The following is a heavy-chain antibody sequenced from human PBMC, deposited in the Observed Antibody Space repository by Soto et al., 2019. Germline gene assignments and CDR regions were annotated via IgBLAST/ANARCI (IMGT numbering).Heavy chain of an antibody. D-gene: IGHD2-2*01. J-gene: IGHJ6*03. CDR1: GYSFTSYW. V-gene: IGHV5-51*01. CDR3: ARLNQLLFKNNYYYMDV. CDR2: IYPGDSDT. Sequence: GESLKISCKGSGYSFTSYWIGWVRQMPGKGLEWMGIIYPGDSDTRYSPSFQGQVTISADKSISTAYLQWSSLKASDTAMYYCARLNQLLFKNNYYYMDVWGKGTTVTVSS.